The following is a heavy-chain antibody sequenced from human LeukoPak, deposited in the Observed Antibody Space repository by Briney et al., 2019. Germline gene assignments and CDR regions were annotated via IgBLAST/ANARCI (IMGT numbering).Heavy chain of an antibody. CDR2: IYNGEAT. CDR3: ATWRAAKTGFDY. V-gene: IGHV4-39*01. J-gene: IGHJ4*02. CDR1: GGSVSTIAYY. D-gene: IGHD1-1*01. Sequence: PSETLSLTCTVSGGSVSTIAYYWGWIRQPPGKGLEYLGYIYNGEATYYNPSLKSRVTISVDTSKNQFSLRLSSVTAADTAVYYCATWRAAKTGFDYWGQGTLVTVSS.